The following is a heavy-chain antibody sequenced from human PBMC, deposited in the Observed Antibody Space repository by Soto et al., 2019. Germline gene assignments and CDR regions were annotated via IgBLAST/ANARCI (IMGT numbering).Heavy chain of an antibody. Sequence: SETLSITCTVSGGSISSGGYYWSWIRQHPGKGLEWIGYIYYSGSTYYNPSLKSRVTISVDTSKNQFSLKLSSVTAADTAVYYCARGDPPANWFDPWGQGTLVTVSS. CDR3: ARGDPPANWFDP. V-gene: IGHV4-31*03. CDR2: IYYSGST. CDR1: GGSISSGGYY. J-gene: IGHJ5*02.